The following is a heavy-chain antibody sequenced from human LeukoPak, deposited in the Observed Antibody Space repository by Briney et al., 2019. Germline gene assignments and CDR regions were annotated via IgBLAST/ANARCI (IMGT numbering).Heavy chain of an antibody. D-gene: IGHD3-22*01. CDR3: ARDLIYDSSGNDAFDI. J-gene: IGHJ3*02. CDR1: GFTVSSNE. Sequence: GGSLRLSCAASGFTVSSNEMSWVRQAPGKGLEWVSSISGGSTYYADSRKGRFTISRDNPKNTLHLQMNSLRAEDTAVYYCARDLIYDSSGNDAFDIWGQGTMVTVSS. CDR2: ISGGST. V-gene: IGHV3-38-3*01.